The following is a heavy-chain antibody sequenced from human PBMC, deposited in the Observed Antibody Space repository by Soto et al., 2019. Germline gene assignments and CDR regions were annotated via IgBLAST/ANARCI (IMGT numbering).Heavy chain of an antibody. CDR2: IKQDGSEK. Sequence: EVQLVESGGGLVQPGGSLRLSCAASGFTFSSYEMNWVRQAPGKGLEWVANIKQDGSEKYYVDSVKGRFTISRDNAKNSLYLQMNSLRAEDTAVYYCARETLYCSGGSCYGYYYYGMDVWGQGTTVTVSS. D-gene: IGHD2-15*01. J-gene: IGHJ6*02. V-gene: IGHV3-7*01. CDR3: ARETLYCSGGSCYGYYYYGMDV. CDR1: GFTFSSYE.